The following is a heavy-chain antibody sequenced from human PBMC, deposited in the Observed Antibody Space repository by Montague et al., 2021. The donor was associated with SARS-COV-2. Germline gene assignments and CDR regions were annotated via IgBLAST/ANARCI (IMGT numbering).Heavy chain of an antibody. CDR3: ARGSYGSGSYHAFDI. Sequence: SETLSLTCTVSGDSFNSPKYYCAWIRQPPGKGLEWIGSSYYSGTTYDXPSLRSQVTMSVDTSKTQFSLKMNSVTAADTAVHYCARGSYGSGSYHAFDIWSQGTVVAVSS. D-gene: IGHD3-10*01. CDR2: SYYSGTT. V-gene: IGHV4-39*01. CDR1: GDSFNSPKYY. J-gene: IGHJ3*02.